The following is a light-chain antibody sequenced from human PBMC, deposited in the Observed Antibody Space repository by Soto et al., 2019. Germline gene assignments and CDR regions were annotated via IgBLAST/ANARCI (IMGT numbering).Light chain of an antibody. Sequence: QSVLAQPPSASGTPGQRVTISCSGSSSNIGTNYVYWYQQLPGTAPKLLIYRNNQRPSGVPDRFSASKSGSSASLAISGLRSEDEADYFCSSYVGDSAYAFGTGTKLTVL. CDR2: RNN. J-gene: IGLJ1*01. V-gene: IGLV1-47*01. CDR1: SSNIGTNY. CDR3: SSYVGDSAYA.